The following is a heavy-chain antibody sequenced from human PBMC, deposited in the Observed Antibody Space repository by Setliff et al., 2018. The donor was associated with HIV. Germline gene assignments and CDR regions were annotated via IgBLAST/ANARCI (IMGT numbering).Heavy chain of an antibody. V-gene: IGHV1-69*13. CDR1: GGIFMNSA. CDR3: STGRHYYDSSDYPANPFDV. Sequence: ASVKVSCKASGGIFMNSAFNWVRQARGQGLEWMGSIIPIFGTGNYAQKFQGRVTITADESTSTAYMELRGLRSEDTALYYCSTGRHYYDSSDYPANPFDVWGQGTLVTVSS. J-gene: IGHJ3*01. D-gene: IGHD3-22*01. CDR2: IIPIFGTG.